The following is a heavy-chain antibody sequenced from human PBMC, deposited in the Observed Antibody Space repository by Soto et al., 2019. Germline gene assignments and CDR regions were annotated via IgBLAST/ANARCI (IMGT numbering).Heavy chain of an antibody. CDR3: ARDRRDSGSYYDYDH. Sequence: QVQLVQSGAEVKKPGASVKVSCKASGYTFTDYYMHWVRQAPGQGLEWMGWINPNSGGTNYAQRFQGRVTMSRDTSISTAYMELSSLRSDDTAVYYCARDRRDSGSYYDYDHWGQGTLVTVSS. J-gene: IGHJ4*02. CDR1: GYTFTDYY. D-gene: IGHD1-26*01. CDR2: INPNSGGT. V-gene: IGHV1-2*02.